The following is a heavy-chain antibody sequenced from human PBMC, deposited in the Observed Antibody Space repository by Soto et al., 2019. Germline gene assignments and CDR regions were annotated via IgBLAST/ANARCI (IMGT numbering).Heavy chain of an antibody. D-gene: IGHD3-3*01. CDR2: ISGSGGST. J-gene: IGHJ6*02. V-gene: IGHV3-23*01. CDR1: GFTFSSYA. CDR3: AKGDDFWSGYYYQKYGMDV. Sequence: GGSLRLSCAASGFTFSSYAMSWVRQAPGKGLEWVSVISGSGGSTYYADSVKGRFTISRDNSKNTLYLQMDSLRAEDTAVYYCAKGDDFWSGYYYQKYGMDVWGQGTTVTVSS.